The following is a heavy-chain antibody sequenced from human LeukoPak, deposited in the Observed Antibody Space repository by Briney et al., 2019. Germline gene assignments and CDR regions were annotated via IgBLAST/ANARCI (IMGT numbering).Heavy chain of an antibody. CDR3: ARSIVAAIDY. V-gene: IGHV6-1*01. Sequence: SQTLSLTCAISGDGVSSNSAAGNWSRQSPSRGLGWLDSTYYRSKWYNDYAASVKSRITIRGDTSKNQLSLHLNSVTPEDTALYYCARSIVAAIDYWGQGTLVTASS. D-gene: IGHD6-13*01. J-gene: IGHJ4*02. CDR2: TYYRSKWYN. CDR1: GDGVSSNSAA.